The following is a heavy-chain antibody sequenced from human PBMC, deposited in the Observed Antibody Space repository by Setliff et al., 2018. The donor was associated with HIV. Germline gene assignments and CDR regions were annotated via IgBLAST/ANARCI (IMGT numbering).Heavy chain of an antibody. D-gene: IGHD6-19*01. CDR3: ARGSCSGCYLSDY. V-gene: IGHV1-3*01. J-gene: IGHJ4*02. Sequence: GASVKVSCKAFGYTFSTNAIHWVRQAPGQRLEWMGYINAGDDNTRYSEKFQGRFTITRETSANTDYMELSSLRSEDTAVYYCARGSCSGCYLSDYWGLGTLVTVSS. CDR1: GYTFSTNA. CDR2: INAGDDNT.